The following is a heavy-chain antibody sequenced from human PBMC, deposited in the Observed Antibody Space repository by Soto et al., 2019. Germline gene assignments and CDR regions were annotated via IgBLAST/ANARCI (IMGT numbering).Heavy chain of an antibody. Sequence: NPSETLSLTCTVSGDSISSSYYWGWVRQPPGKGLECIGAVYYTGFTYYNPSLKSRLTISLDTSKNQFSLRLSSVTAADTAIYYCARLPVVVIALGYFDPWGPGTLVTVSS. J-gene: IGHJ5*02. V-gene: IGHV4-39*01. D-gene: IGHD2-21*01. CDR2: VYYTGFT. CDR1: GDSISSSYY. CDR3: ARLPVVVIALGYFDP.